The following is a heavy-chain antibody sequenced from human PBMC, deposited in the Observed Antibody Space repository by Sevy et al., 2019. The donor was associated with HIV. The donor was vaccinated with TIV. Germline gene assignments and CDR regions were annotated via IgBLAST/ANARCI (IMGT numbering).Heavy chain of an antibody. D-gene: IGHD2-8*01. V-gene: IGHV3-23*01. CDR2: LSFGCGRI. CDR1: GFNFNIYS. J-gene: IGHJ4*02. Sequence: GESLKISCVASGFNFNIYSMSWVRQAPGKRLEWVSTLSFGCGRINHADSVQGRFTMSRDDSKKTVYLEMNSLRPEDTAVYYCARKGCTKPHDYWGQGTLVTVSS. CDR3: ARKGCTKPHDY.